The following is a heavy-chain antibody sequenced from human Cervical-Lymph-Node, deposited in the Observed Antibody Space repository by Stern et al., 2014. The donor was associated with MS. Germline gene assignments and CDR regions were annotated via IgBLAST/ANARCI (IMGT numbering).Heavy chain of an antibody. V-gene: IGHV4-59*03. CDR3: AGGSAVGAPDY. D-gene: IGHD3-16*01. J-gene: IGHJ4*02. Sequence: QVQLQESGPGLVKPSETLSLTCTVSGASISSYSWSWIRQPPGKGLEWIGYIYDSESSNQNPSLKSRVAISLDTSKNQFTLRLSSVTAVDTAVYYCAGGSAVGAPDYWGQGTLVTVSS. CDR1: GASISSYS. CDR2: IYDSESS.